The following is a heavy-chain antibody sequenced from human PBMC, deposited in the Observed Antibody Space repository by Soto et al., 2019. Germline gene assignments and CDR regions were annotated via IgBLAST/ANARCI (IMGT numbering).Heavy chain of an antibody. CDR3: ARSIVVVTALDY. Sequence: QVQLVQSGAEEKKPGASVKVSCKASGYTFTSYAMHWVRQAPGQRLEWMGWINAGNGNTKYSQKFQGRVTITRDTSASTAYMELSSRRFEDTAVYYCARSIVVVTALDYWGQGTLVTVSS. V-gene: IGHV1-3*05. D-gene: IGHD2-21*02. CDR1: GYTFTSYA. CDR2: INAGNGNT. J-gene: IGHJ4*02.